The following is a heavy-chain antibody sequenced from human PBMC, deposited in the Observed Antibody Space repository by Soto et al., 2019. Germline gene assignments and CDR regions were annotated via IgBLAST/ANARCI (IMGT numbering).Heavy chain of an antibody. J-gene: IGHJ6*02. D-gene: IGHD3-10*01. CDR1: GYTFTSYG. CDR2: ISAYNGNT. V-gene: IGHV1-18*01. Sequence: QVQLVQSGAEVKKPGASVKVSCKASGYTFTSYGISWMRQAPGQGLEWMGWISAYNGNTNYAQKLQGRVTMTTDTSTSTAYMELRSLRSDDTAVYYCARRWFGTTNYYYYYGMDVWGQGTTVTVSS. CDR3: ARRWFGTTNYYYYYGMDV.